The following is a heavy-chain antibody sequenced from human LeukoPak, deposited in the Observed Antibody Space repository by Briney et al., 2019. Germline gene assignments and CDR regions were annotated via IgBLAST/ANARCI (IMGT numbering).Heavy chain of an antibody. D-gene: IGHD3-16*01. CDR3: SSSAEPLGSY. V-gene: IGHV3-23*01. J-gene: IGHJ4*02. CDR1: GFTFSSYA. CDR2: ISGSGGST. Sequence: GGSLRLSCAASGFTFSSYAMSWVRQAPGEGLEWVSAISGSGGSTYYADSVKGRFTIARDNSKNTRYLQRTSLRPEATAVYYCSSSAEPLGSYWGQGTLVTVSS.